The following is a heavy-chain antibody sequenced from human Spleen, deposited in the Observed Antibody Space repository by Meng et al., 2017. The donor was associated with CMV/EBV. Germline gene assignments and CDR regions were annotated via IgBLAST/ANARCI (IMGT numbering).Heavy chain of an antibody. CDR3: ARERAPIAATGYDY. D-gene: IGHD6-13*01. CDR1: VSRNSAA. CDR2: TYYRSQWYT. Sequence: VSRNSAAWNWIRQSPSRGLEWLGRTYYRSQWYTDYAVSVKSRITINPDTSKNQFSLRLNSVTPEDTAVFYCARERAPIAATGYDYWGQGTLVTVSS. J-gene: IGHJ4*02. V-gene: IGHV6-1*01.